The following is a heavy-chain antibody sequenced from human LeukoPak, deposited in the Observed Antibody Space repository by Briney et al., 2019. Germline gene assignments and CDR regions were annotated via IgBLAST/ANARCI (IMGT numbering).Heavy chain of an antibody. J-gene: IGHJ4*02. CDR1: GGSISSYY. CDR2: IDWDDDK. D-gene: IGHD3-9*01. Sequence: TLSLTCTVSGGSISSYYWSWIRQPPGKALEWLALIDWDDDKYYSTSLKTRLTISKDTSKNQVVLTMTNMDPVDTATYYCARISDDILTGYYAPFDYWGQGTLVTVSS. CDR3: ARISDDILTGYYAPFDY. V-gene: IGHV2-70*18.